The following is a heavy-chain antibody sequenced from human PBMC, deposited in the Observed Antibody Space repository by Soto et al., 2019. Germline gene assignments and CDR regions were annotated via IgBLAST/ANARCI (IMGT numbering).Heavy chain of an antibody. CDR1: GGTTSSYT. J-gene: IGHJ4*02. V-gene: IGHV1-69*02. CDR2: IVPMIGKV. D-gene: IGHD1-1*01. Sequence: QVQLVQSGAEVEKPGSSVKVSCKVSGGTTSSYTIGWVRQAPGHGLQWMGNIVPMIGKVDYAQTFQDRVTLTEDKSTRTVYMEWRSLRSEDTAVYFCALRTGNWNPLGDWGQGTLVTVSS. CDR3: ALRTGNWNPLGD.